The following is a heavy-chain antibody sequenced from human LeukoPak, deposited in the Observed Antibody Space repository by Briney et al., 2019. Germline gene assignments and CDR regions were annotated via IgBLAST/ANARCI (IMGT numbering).Heavy chain of an antibody. D-gene: IGHD3-22*01. CDR3: ARDPGYGSGYYYYFDY. CDR2: IYTSGST. J-gene: IGHJ4*02. CDR1: GGSFSGYY. V-gene: IGHV4-59*10. Sequence: PSETLSLTCAVYGGSFSGYYWSWIRQPPGKGLEWIGRIYTSGSTNYNPSLKSRVTMSVDTSKNQFSLKLSSVTAADTAVYYCARDPGYGSGYYYYFDYWGQGTLVTVSS.